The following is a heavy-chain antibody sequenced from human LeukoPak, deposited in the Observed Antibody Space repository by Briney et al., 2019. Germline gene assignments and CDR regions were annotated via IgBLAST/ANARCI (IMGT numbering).Heavy chain of an antibody. CDR2: IDPSDSYT. CDR1: GSRFTSYW. D-gene: IGHD3-22*01. V-gene: IGHV5-10-1*01. J-gene: IGHJ4*02. Sequence: PGESLQISCKGSGSRFTSYWISWVRQMPGKSLEWMGRIDPSDSYTNYSPSFQGHVTISADKSISTAYLQWSSLKASDTAMYYCARSPANPDYYDSSGYCDYWGQGTLVTVSS. CDR3: ARSPANPDYYDSSGYCDY.